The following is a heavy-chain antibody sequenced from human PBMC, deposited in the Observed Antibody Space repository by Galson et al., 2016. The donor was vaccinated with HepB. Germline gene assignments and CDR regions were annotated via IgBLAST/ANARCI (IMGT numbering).Heavy chain of an antibody. V-gene: IGHV4-39*01. CDR1: GDSISSTIYY. CDR2: IYYSGDT. CDR3: ARPHVWFGELRGHYFDS. Sequence: LSLTCTVSGDSISSTIYYWGWIRQPPGKGLEWVGSIYYSGDTYYNPSLKSRVIISADMSKKQFSLKLTSVTAADTAVYYCARPHVWFGELRGHYFDSWGQGILVTVSS. D-gene: IGHD3-10*01. J-gene: IGHJ4*02.